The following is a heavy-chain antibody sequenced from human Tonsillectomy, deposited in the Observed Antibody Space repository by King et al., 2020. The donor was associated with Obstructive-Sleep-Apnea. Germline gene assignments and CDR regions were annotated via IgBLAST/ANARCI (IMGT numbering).Heavy chain of an antibody. CDR2: INPSGGST. CDR1: GYTFTNYY. V-gene: IGHV1-46*01. CDR3: ARGARESQWLLIQIDH. J-gene: IGHJ4*02. Sequence: QLVQSGAEVKKPGASLKVSCKASGYTFTNYYIHWVRLAPGQGLEWMGAINPSGGSTNYAPKFHARVTMTRDTFTSTVYLELSSLRSEDTAVYYCARGARESQWLLIQIDHWAKGTLVTVSS. D-gene: IGHD2-15*01.